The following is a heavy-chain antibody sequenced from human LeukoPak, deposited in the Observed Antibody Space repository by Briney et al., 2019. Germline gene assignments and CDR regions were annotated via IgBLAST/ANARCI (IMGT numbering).Heavy chain of an antibody. Sequence: ASVKVSCKASGYTFTSYGIRWVRQAPGQGLEWMGWISAYNGNTNYAQKLQGRVTMTTDTSTSTAYMELRSLRSDDTAVYYCARDGRGAVAGFGADYWGQGTLVTVSS. J-gene: IGHJ4*02. D-gene: IGHD6-19*01. CDR3: ARDGRGAVAGFGADY. CDR2: ISAYNGNT. CDR1: GYTFTSYG. V-gene: IGHV1-18*01.